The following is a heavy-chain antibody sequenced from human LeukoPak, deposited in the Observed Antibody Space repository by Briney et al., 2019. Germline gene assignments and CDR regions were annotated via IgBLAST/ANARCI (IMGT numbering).Heavy chain of an antibody. V-gene: IGHV3-74*01. CDR3: ARGVTIFGVVIKFSTWFDP. CDR2: INSDGSST. Sequence: GGSLRLSCAASGFTFSSYCMHWVRQAPGKGLVWVSRINSDGSSTSYADSVKGRFTISRDNAKNTLYLQMNSLRAEDTAVYYCARGVTIFGVVIKFSTWFDPWGQGTLVTVSS. CDR1: GFTFSSYC. D-gene: IGHD3-3*01. J-gene: IGHJ5*02.